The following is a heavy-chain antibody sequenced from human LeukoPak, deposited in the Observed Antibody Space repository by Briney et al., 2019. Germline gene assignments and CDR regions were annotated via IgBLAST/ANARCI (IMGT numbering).Heavy chain of an antibody. Sequence: SETLSLTCTVSGDSISNYFWGWIRQPPGKGLEWIGYISDTGSTSYNPSLKSRVTISVDTSTNQFSLKLSSVTAADTAVYYYAREYSGPTGYHYYMDVWGKGTTVTVSS. CDR1: GDSISNYF. CDR3: AREYSGPTGYHYYMDV. CDR2: ISDTGST. J-gene: IGHJ6*03. D-gene: IGHD1-26*01. V-gene: IGHV4-59*12.